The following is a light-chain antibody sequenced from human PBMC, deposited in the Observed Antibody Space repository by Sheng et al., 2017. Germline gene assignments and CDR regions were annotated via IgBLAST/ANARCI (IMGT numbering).Light chain of an antibody. CDR1: NIGYKS. Sequence: SYVVTQPPSLSVAPGQTAKITCGGDNIGYKSVHWYQHKAGQAPVLVLYDDTDRPSGIPERFSGSNSGDTATLTITRVEAGDEADYFCQVWDATTDHLFGGGTKVTVL. J-gene: IGLJ3*02. V-gene: IGLV3-21*01. CDR2: DDT. CDR3: QVWDATTDHL.